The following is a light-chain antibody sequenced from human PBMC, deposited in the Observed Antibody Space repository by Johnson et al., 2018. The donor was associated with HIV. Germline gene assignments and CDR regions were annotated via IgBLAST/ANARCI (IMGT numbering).Light chain of an antibody. Sequence: QSVLTQPPSVSAAPGQKVTISCSGSSSNIGNNYASWYQQLPGTAPKLLIYENNKRPSGIPDRFSGSKSGTSATLGITGLQTGDEADYYCGTWDSSLSAGVFGTGTKVPVL. V-gene: IGLV1-51*02. CDR2: ENN. J-gene: IGLJ1*01. CDR3: GTWDSSLSAGV. CDR1: SSNIGNNY.